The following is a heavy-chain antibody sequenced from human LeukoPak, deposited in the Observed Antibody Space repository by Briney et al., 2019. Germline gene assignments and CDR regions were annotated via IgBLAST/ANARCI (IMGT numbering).Heavy chain of an antibody. CDR1: GFTFSSYG. D-gene: IGHD6-13*01. V-gene: IGHV3-30*18. J-gene: IGHJ4*02. CDR2: ISYDGSNK. CDR3: AKDGYSSSWTPLDY. Sequence: GGSLRLSCAASGFTFSSYGMHWVRQAPGKGLEWVAVISYDGSNKYYADSVKGRFTISRDNSKNTLYLQMNSLRAEDTAVYYCAKDGYSSSWTPLDYWGQGTLVTVSS.